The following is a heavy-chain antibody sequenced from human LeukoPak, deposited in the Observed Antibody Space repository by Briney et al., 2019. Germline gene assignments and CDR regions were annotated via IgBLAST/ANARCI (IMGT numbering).Heavy chain of an antibody. CDR2: INPISGGT. Sequence: GASVKVSCKASGYTFTGHYTHWVRQAPGQGLEWMGWINPISGGTNYAQKFQGRVTMTTDTSTSTAYLELRSLRSDDTAVYYCARAPRYFDWLYSEMGSDYWGQGTLVTVSS. CDR3: ARAPRYFDWLYSEMGSDY. CDR1: GYTFTGHY. J-gene: IGHJ4*02. D-gene: IGHD3-9*01. V-gene: IGHV1-2*02.